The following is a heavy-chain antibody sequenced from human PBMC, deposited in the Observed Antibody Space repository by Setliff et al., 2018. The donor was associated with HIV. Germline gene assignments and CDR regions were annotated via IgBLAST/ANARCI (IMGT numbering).Heavy chain of an antibody. Sequence: GASVKVSCKAFGGTFSSYGIVWFRQAPGQGLEWMGGIVPIDGRPSYAQKFQDRVTITADESTSTAYMELRSLRSEDTALYYCARSEVRGVMTHYFDYWGQGTLVTVSS. D-gene: IGHD3-10*01. CDR1: GGTFSSYG. CDR3: ARSEVRGVMTHYFDY. CDR2: IVPIDGRP. J-gene: IGHJ4*02. V-gene: IGHV1-69*13.